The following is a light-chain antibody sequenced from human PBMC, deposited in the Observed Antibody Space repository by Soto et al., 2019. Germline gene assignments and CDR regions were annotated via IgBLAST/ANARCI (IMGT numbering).Light chain of an antibody. CDR2: DAF. V-gene: IGKV1-5*01. CDR3: QQYNSYPWT. J-gene: IGKJ1*01. CDR1: QSLSSR. Sequence: IQMTQSPSTLSTYVGDRVTITCRASQSLSSRLAWYQQIPGKAPKLLIYDAFSLQSGVPSRFSGSGSGTEFSLTISSLQPDDFATYYCQQYNSYPWTFGQGTK.